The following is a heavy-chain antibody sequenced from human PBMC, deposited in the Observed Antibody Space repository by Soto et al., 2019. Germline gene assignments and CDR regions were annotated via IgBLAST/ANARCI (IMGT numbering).Heavy chain of an antibody. Sequence: GGSLRLSCATSRFSFTHYTINWVRQAPGKGLEWVAVMSYDGTNEYYADSVKGRFTISRDNSKTTVYLQMNSLTPEDTALYYCARKWGTYSSASLDYWGLGTLVTVSS. D-gene: IGHD6-19*01. CDR3: ARKWGTYSSASLDY. J-gene: IGHJ4*02. V-gene: IGHV3-30*04. CDR2: MSYDGTNE. CDR1: RFSFTHYT.